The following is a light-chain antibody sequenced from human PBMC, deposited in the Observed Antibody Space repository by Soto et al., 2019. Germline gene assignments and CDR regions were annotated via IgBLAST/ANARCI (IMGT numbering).Light chain of an antibody. CDR1: QSVSSN. CDR2: DAS. J-gene: IGKJ5*01. CDR3: QQYHNWPIT. Sequence: EILMTQSPATLSVCAGESAALSCRASQSVSSNLAWHQQKPGQAPRILMYDASTRATGISARFSGSGSGTKFTLTISSLQSEDFAVYYCQQYHNWPITFGQGTRLETK. V-gene: IGKV3-15*01.